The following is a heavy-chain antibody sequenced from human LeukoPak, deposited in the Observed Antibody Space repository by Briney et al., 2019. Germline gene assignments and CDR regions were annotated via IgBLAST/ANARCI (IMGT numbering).Heavy chain of an antibody. J-gene: IGHJ4*02. CDR1: GGSISSSSYY. D-gene: IGHD3-16*01. V-gene: IGHV4-39*07. CDR2: IYYSGST. Sequence: SETLSLTCTVSGGSISSSSYYWGWIRQPPGKGLEWIGSIYYSGSTYYNPSLKSRVTISVDTSKNQFSLKLSSVTAADTAVYYCARDQGYDYVWGSYGFDYWGQGTLVTVSS. CDR3: ARDQGYDYVWGSYGFDY.